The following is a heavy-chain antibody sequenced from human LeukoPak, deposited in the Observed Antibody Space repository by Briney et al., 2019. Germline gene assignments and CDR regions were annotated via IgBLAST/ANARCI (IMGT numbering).Heavy chain of an antibody. V-gene: IGHV3-74*01. CDR2: INSDGSTT. CDR3: VHDWFDP. CDR1: GFGFSSYW. Sequence: GGSLRLSCAASGFGFSSYWMHWVRLAPGKGLVWVSRINSDGSTTNYADSVKGRFTISRDSAKNTLYLQMNSLRVEDTAVYYCVHDWFDPWGQGTLVTVSS. J-gene: IGHJ5*02.